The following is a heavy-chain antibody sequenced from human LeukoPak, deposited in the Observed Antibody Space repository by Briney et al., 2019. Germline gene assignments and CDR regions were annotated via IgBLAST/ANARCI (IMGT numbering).Heavy chain of an antibody. CDR2: ISGSGGST. D-gene: IGHD3-3*01. CDR3: AETRYYDFWSGIDNWFDP. J-gene: IGHJ5*02. CDR1: GFTFSSYA. Sequence: PGGSLRLSCAASGFTFSSYAMSWVRQAPGKGLEWVSAISGSGGSTYYADSVKGRFTISRDNSKNTLYLQMNSLRAEDTAVYYCAETRYYDFWSGIDNWFDPWGRGTLVTVSS. V-gene: IGHV3-23*01.